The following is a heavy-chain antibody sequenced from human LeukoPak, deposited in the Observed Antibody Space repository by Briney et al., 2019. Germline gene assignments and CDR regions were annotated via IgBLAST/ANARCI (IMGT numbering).Heavy chain of an antibody. D-gene: IGHD3-9*01. V-gene: IGHV3-30*04. Sequence: GRSLRLSCAASGFTFSSYAMHWVRQAPGKGLEWVAVISYDGSNKYYADSVKGRFTISRDNSKNTLYLQMNSLRAEDTAVYYCAREGLRYFDWPLRIDYWGQGTLVTVSS. CDR2: ISYDGSNK. CDR3: AREGLRYFDWPLRIDY. CDR1: GFTFSSYA. J-gene: IGHJ4*02.